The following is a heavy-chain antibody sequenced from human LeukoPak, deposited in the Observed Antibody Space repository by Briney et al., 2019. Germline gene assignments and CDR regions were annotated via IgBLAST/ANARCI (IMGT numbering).Heavy chain of an antibody. J-gene: IGHJ4*02. Sequence: ASVKVSCKASGYTFTSYDINWVRQATGQGLEWMGWMNPNSGNTGYAQKFQGRVTITRNTSISTAYMELSSLRSEDTAVYYCARVKGDCYDSSGYYWGGDFDYWGQGTLVTVSS. D-gene: IGHD3-22*01. CDR3: ARVKGDCYDSSGYYWGGDFDY. V-gene: IGHV1-8*03. CDR1: GYTFTSYD. CDR2: MNPNSGNT.